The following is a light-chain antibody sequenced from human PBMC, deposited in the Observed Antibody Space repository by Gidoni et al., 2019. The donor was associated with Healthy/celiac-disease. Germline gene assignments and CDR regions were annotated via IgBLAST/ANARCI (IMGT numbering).Light chain of an antibody. Sequence: SYELTQTPSVSVSTGQTASITCSGDKLGDKYACWYQQKPGQSPVLVIYQDSKRPSGIPERFSGSNSGNTATLTISGTQAMDEADYYCQAWDSGHVVFGGGTKLTVL. CDR3: QAWDSGHVV. CDR1: KLGDKY. CDR2: QDS. J-gene: IGLJ2*01. V-gene: IGLV3-1*01.